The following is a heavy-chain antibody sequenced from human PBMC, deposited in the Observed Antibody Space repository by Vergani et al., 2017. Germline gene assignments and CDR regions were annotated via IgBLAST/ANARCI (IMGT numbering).Heavy chain of an antibody. J-gene: IGHJ4*02. CDR2: ISGSGGST. CDR1: GFTFSSYA. CDR3: AKDSTGLGDILTGPFDY. V-gene: IGHV3-23*01. Sequence: EVQLLESGGGLVQPGGSLRLSCAASGFTFSSYAMSWVPQAPGKGLEWVSAISGSGGSTYYADSVKGRFTISRDNSKNTLYLQMNSLRAEDTAVYYCAKDSTGLGDILTGPFDYWGQGTLVTVSS. D-gene: IGHD3-9*01.